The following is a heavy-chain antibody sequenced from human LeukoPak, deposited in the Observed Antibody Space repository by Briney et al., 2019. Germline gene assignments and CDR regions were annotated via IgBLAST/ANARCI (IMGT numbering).Heavy chain of an antibody. Sequence: GGSLRLSCAASGFTFSSYGMHWVRQAPGNGLEWVAFIRYDGSNKYYADSVKGRFTISRDNSKSTLYLQMSSLRAEDTAVYYCAKDPAAVPRYFDYWGQGTLVTVSS. V-gene: IGHV3-30*02. CDR1: GFTFSSYG. CDR3: AKDPAAVPRYFDY. D-gene: IGHD2-2*01. CDR2: IRYDGSNK. J-gene: IGHJ4*02.